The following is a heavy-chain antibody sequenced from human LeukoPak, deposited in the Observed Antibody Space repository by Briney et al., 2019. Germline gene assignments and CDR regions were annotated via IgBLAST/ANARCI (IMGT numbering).Heavy chain of an antibody. CDR1: GGSISSGGYN. D-gene: IGHD2-15*01. CDR3: ARLVVAATSRLFDY. V-gene: IGHV4-31*03. CDR2: IYYSGST. Sequence: PSETLSLTCTVSGGSISSGGYNWSWIRQHPGKGLEWIGYIYYSGSTYYNPSLKSRVTISVDTSKNQFSLKLSSVTAADTAVYYCARLVVAATSRLFDYWGQGTLVTVSS. J-gene: IGHJ4*02.